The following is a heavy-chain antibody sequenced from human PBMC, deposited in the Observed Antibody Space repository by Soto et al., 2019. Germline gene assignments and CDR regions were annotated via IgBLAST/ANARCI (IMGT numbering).Heavy chain of an antibody. D-gene: IGHD6-13*01. CDR1: GFTFSSYS. V-gene: IGHV3-21*01. CDR2: ISSSSSYI. Sequence: VSLRLSCAASGFTFSSYSMNWVRQAPGKGLEWVSSISSSSSYIYYADSVKGRFTISRDNAKNSLYLQMNSLRAEDTAVYYCARGPIAAAGNNWFDPWGQGTLVTVSS. J-gene: IGHJ5*02. CDR3: ARGPIAAAGNNWFDP.